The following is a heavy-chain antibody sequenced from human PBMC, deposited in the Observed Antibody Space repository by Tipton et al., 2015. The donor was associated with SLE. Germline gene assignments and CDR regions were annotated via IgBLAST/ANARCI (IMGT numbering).Heavy chain of an antibody. V-gene: IGHV4-59*10. CDR2: IFASGST. J-gene: IGHJ3*02. Sequence: TLSLTCAVYGGSFSGYHWTGIRQPPGQGLEWIGRIFASGSTNYNPSLESRVTISLDTSKNQFSLKLTSVTAADTAVYYCVRGFDTSGTFFTFDIWGQGTMVIVSS. D-gene: IGHD1-7*01. CDR1: GGSFSGYH. CDR3: VRGFDTSGTFFTFDI.